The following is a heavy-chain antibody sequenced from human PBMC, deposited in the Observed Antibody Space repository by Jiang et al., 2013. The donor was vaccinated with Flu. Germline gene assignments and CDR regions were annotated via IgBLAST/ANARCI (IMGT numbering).Heavy chain of an antibody. J-gene: IGHJ3*02. CDR3: ARDHSSSWDDAFDI. CDR1: GFTFSSYS. Sequence: VKPGGSLRLSCAASGFTFSSYSMNWVRQAPGKGLEWVSSISSSSSYIYYADSVKGRFTISRDNAKNSLYLQMNSLRAEDTAVYYCARDHSSSWDDAFDIWGQGTMVTVSS. D-gene: IGHD6-13*01. CDR2: ISSSSSYI. V-gene: IGHV3-21*01.